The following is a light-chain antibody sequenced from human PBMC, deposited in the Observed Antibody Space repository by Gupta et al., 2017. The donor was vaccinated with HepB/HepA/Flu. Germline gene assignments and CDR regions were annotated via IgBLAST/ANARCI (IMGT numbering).Light chain of an antibody. CDR3: QQSYSPPYT. CDR1: ETISSY. J-gene: IGKJ2*01. CDR2: AAF. V-gene: IGKV1-39*01. Sequence: DIQMAQSPSSLSASVGDRVTITCRSSETISSYLNWYQQKPGQAPRLLIYAAFHLQSGVPSRFSGSGSGTDFTLSITSLQVEDFATYYCQQSYSPPYTFGQGTQLDIK.